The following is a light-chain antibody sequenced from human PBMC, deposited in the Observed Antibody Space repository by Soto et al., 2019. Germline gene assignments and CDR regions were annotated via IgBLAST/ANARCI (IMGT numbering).Light chain of an antibody. CDR2: KAS. CDR3: QQLNKYPST. CDR1: QSVSGW. V-gene: IGKV1-5*03. Sequence: DIQMTQSPSTLSASVGDTVTVTCRASQSVSGWLAWYQQKPGEAPKLLIYKASTLKSGVPSRFSGSGSGTEFTLTISSLQPDDFATYYCQQLNKYPSTFGGGTKVDIK. J-gene: IGKJ4*01.